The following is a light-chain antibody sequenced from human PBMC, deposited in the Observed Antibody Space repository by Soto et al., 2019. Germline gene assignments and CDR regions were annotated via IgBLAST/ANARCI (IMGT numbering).Light chain of an antibody. CDR1: SSDVGGYNY. J-gene: IGLJ3*02. CDR3: CSYTGSLWL. CDR2: EVS. Sequence: QSALTQPASVSGSPGQSITISCTGTSSDVGGYNYVSWYQQHPGKAPKLMIYEVSNRPSGVSNRFSGSKSGNTASLTISGLQADDEADYYCCSYTGSLWLFGGGTKVTVL. V-gene: IGLV2-14*01.